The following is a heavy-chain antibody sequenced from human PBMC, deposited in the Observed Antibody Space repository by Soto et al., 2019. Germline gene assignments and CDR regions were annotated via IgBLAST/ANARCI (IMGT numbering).Heavy chain of an antibody. Sequence: GGSLRLSCAASGITVSNVWLNWIRQAPGKGLEWVGRIKSKADGSTKEYGTPVKDRFIISRDDSKNTVDLQMHAMRTEDTAFYCCATPRPGSHGFSFWGQGALVTVSS. CDR1: GITVSNVW. CDR3: ATPRPGSHGFSF. V-gene: IGHV3-15*01. CDR2: IKSKADGSTK. D-gene: IGHD3-16*02. J-gene: IGHJ4*01.